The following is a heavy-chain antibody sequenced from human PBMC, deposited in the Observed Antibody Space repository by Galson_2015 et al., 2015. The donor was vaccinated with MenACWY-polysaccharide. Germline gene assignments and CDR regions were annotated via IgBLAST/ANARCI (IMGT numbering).Heavy chain of an antibody. CDR2: IRKDGSEK. CDR3: ARVHLGLGV. V-gene: IGHV3-7*01. Sequence: SLRLSCAASGLTFSNFGMTWVRQSPGKGLEWVASIRKDGSEKYYVDSVKGRFTISRDNAKDSLYLQMNSLRAEDTAVYFCARVHLGLGVWGQGTTVTVSS. CDR1: GLTFSNFG. J-gene: IGHJ6*02.